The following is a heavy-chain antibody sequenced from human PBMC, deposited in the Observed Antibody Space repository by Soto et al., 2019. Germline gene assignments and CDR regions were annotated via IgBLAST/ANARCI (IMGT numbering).Heavy chain of an antibody. CDR1: GFTFSNYA. D-gene: IGHD3-22*01. CDR3: VKATLYDRSGYVFDY. V-gene: IGHV3-23*01. J-gene: IGHJ4*02. CDR2: IGGGGVPT. Sequence: GGSLRLSCAASGFTFSNYAMSWVRQAPGKGLEWVSAIGGGGVPTYHADSVKGRFTISRDNSKNTLYLQMNSLRAEDTAVYYCVKATLYDRSGYVFDYWGQGTLVTVSS.